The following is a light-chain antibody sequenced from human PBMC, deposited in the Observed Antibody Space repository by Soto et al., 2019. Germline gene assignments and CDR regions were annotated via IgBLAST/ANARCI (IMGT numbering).Light chain of an antibody. J-gene: IGKJ2*01. Sequence: DIQLTQSPSFLSASVGDRVTITCRASQGISSYLAWYQQKPGKAPKLLIYAASTLQSGGPSRFSGRGFGTEIPLTISSLQPEDFATYYCQQLNGYLYTFGQGTMLEIK. V-gene: IGKV1-9*01. CDR2: AAS. CDR3: QQLNGYLYT. CDR1: QGISSY.